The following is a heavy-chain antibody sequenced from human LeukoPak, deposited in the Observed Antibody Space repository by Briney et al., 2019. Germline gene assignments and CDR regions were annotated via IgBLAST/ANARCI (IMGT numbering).Heavy chain of an antibody. D-gene: IGHD5-12*01. Sequence: ASVKVSCKASGYTFTSYGISWVRQAPGQGLEWMGWISAYNGNTNYAQKLQGRVTMTTDTSTSTAYMELRSLRSDDTAVYYCARAGSGYDTGYYYYYGMDVWGQGTTVTVSS. J-gene: IGHJ6*02. CDR2: ISAYNGNT. V-gene: IGHV1-18*01. CDR1: GYTFTSYG. CDR3: ARAGSGYDTGYYYYYGMDV.